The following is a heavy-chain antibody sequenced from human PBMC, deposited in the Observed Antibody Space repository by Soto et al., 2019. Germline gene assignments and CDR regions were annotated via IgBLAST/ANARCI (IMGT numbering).Heavy chain of an antibody. Sequence: QVQLVESGGGVVQPGRSLRLSCAASGFTFSSYAMHWVRQAPGKGLEWVAVISYDGSNKYYADSVKGRFTIPRDNSKNTLYLQMNSLRAEDTAVYYCARPGDSNSSGWYNWFDPWGQGTLVTVSS. V-gene: IGHV3-30-3*01. D-gene: IGHD6-19*01. CDR3: ARPGDSNSSGWYNWFDP. CDR2: ISYDGSNK. J-gene: IGHJ5*02. CDR1: GFTFSSYA.